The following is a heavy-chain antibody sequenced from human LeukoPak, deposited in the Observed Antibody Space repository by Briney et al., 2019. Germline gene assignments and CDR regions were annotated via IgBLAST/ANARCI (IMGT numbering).Heavy chain of an antibody. CDR3: ARGRDDYVWGSYRYFY. J-gene: IGHJ4*02. CDR2: IYTSGST. D-gene: IGHD3-16*02. CDR1: GGSISSGSYY. Sequence: SETLSLTCTVSGGSISSGSYYWSWIRQPAGKGLEWIGRIYTSGSTNYNPSLKSRVTISVDTSKNQFSLKLSSVTAADSAVYYCARGRDDYVWGSYRYFYWGQGTLVTVSS. V-gene: IGHV4-61*02.